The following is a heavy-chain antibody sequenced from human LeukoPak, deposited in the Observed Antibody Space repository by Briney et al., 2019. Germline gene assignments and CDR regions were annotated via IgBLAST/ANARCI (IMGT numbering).Heavy chain of an antibody. CDR3: AKAHYYDSSGYIPPDY. J-gene: IGHJ4*02. CDR2: IYGGGST. CDR1: GFTVSSNY. V-gene: IGHV3-53*01. Sequence: PGGSLRLSCAASGFTVSSNYMNWVRQAPGKGLEWVSVIYGGGSTYYADSVKGRFTISRDNSKNTLYLQMNSLRAEDTAIYYCAKAHYYDSSGYIPPDYWGQGTLVTVSS. D-gene: IGHD3-22*01.